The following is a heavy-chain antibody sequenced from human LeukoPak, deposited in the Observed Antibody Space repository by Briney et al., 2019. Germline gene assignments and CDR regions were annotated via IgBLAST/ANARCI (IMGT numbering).Heavy chain of an antibody. D-gene: IGHD4-23*01. J-gene: IGHJ3*01. CDR2: IYYSGST. CDR3: ARASRSPVSVDL. V-gene: IGHV4-59*01. Sequence: SETLSLTCTVSGGSISSYYWSWIRQPPGKGLEWIGCIYYSGSTNYNPSLKSRVTISVDTSKNQFSLKLSSVTAADTAVYYCARASRSPVSVDLWGQGTMVTVSS. CDR1: GGSISSYY.